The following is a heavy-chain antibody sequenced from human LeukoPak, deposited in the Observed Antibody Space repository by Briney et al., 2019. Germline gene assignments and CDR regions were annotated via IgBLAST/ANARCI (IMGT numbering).Heavy chain of an antibody. Sequence: ASVKVSCKTSGYTFIDYFIHWVRQAPGQGLEWMGRLNPNNGYTFYTEEFQGRVTMTSDTSISTAYMELSRLTSDDTAPYYCARDLSSTSNWEFDYWGQGTLVTVSS. D-gene: IGHD7-27*01. CDR3: ARDLSSTSNWEFDY. V-gene: IGHV1-2*06. CDR2: LNPNNGYT. J-gene: IGHJ4*02. CDR1: GYTFIDYF.